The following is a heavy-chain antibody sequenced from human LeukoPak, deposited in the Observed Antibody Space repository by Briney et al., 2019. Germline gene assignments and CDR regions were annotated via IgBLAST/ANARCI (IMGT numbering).Heavy chain of an antibody. CDR2: IYSRGHTRGST. CDR3: ARDQEYSGSYYRYFDY. D-gene: IGHD1-26*01. V-gene: IGHV4-59*01. J-gene: IGHJ4*02. Sequence: ETLSLTCTVSGGSLSSYYWSWIRQPPGKGLEWIGYIYSRGHTRGSTNYNPSLKGRVTISVDTSKNQFSLKLSSVTAADTAVYYCARDQEYSGSYYRYFDYWGQGTMVADSS. CDR1: GGSLSSYY.